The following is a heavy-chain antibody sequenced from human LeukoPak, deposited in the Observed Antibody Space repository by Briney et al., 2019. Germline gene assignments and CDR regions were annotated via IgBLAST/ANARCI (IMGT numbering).Heavy chain of an antibody. D-gene: IGHD3-16*02. V-gene: IGHV3-21*04. CDR1: GFTFSSSD. Sequence: GGSLRLSCAASGFTFSSSDMNWVRQAPGKGLEWVSSITTDSAYIYYADSVKGRFTISRDNSKNTLYLQMNSLRAEDTAVYYCAEDPRPFYDYIWGTYPSFDYWGQGTLVTVSS. J-gene: IGHJ4*02. CDR3: AEDPRPFYDYIWGTYPSFDY. CDR2: ITTDSAYI.